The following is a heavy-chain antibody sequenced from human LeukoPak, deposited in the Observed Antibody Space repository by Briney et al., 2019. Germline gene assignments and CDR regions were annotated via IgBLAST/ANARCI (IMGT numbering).Heavy chain of an antibody. D-gene: IGHD3-9*01. J-gene: IGHJ3*02. CDR1: GFTFSSYG. CDR3: AKALGPYYDILTGYHDAFDI. Sequence: GGSMRLSCAASGFTFSSYGMHWVRQAPGKGLEWVAVISCDGSNKYYADSVKGRFTISRDNSKNTLYLQMNSLRAEDTAVYYCAKALGPYYDILTGYHDAFDIWGQGTMVTVSS. CDR2: ISCDGSNK. V-gene: IGHV3-30*18.